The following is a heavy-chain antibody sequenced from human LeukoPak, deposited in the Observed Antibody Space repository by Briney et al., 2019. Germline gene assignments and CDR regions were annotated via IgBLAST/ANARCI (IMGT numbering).Heavy chain of an antibody. V-gene: IGHV3-30*02. Sequence: GGSLRLSCAASGFTFSSYGIHWVRQAPGKGLEWVAFIRYDGSNKYHADSVKGRFTISRDNAKNTLYLQMSSLRAEDTAVYYCARDFLHLGGWGQGTMVTVSS. CDR1: GFTFSSYG. CDR3: ARDFLHLGG. J-gene: IGHJ3*01. D-gene: IGHD3-16*01. CDR2: IRYDGSNK.